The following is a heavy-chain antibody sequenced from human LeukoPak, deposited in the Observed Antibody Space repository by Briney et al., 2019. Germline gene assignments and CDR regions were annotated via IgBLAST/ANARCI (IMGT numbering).Heavy chain of an antibody. Sequence: GGSLRLSCAASGFTFSSYAMHWVRQAPGKGLEWVAFISYDGSNKYYADSVKGRFTISRDNSNNTLFLHLNSLRGEDTAVYYCTRNSGWYGLSWGQGTLVTVSS. CDR2: ISYDGSNK. CDR1: GFTFSSYA. CDR3: TRNSGWYGLS. J-gene: IGHJ1*01. V-gene: IGHV3-30*04. D-gene: IGHD6-19*01.